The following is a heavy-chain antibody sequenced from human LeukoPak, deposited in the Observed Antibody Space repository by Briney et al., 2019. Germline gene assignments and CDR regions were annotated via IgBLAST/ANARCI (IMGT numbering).Heavy chain of an antibody. D-gene: IGHD2-2*02. CDR2: INPDSGGT. Sequence: ASVKVSCKASGYTFTGYYMHWVRQAPGQGLEWMGWINPDSGGTIYAQNFQGRVIMTRDTSISTAYMELSRLRSDDTAVYYCAKHPDIVVVPAAIPYYYFDYWGQGTLVTVSS. CDR1: GYTFTGYY. J-gene: IGHJ4*02. CDR3: AKHPDIVVVPAAIPYYYFDY. V-gene: IGHV1-2*02.